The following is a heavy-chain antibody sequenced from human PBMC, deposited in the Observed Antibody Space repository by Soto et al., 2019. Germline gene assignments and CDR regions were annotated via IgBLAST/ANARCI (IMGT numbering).Heavy chain of an antibody. V-gene: IGHV3-23*01. D-gene: IGHD3-10*01. CDR2: ISGSGGST. J-gene: IGHJ4*02. Sequence: EVQLLESGGGLVQPGGSLRLSCAASGFTFSSYAMSWLRQAPGKGLEWVSAISGSGGSTYYADSVKGRFTISRDNSKKTLYLQMNSLRAEDTAVYYCAKKISSGYPGSWDYWGQGTLVTVSS. CDR1: GFTFSSYA. CDR3: AKKISSGYPGSWDY.